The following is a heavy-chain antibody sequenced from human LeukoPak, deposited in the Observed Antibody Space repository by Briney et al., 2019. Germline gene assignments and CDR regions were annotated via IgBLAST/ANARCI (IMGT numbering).Heavy chain of an antibody. D-gene: IGHD6-13*01. CDR1: GFTFSDYY. CDR3: ARGSYSSSWKTFDY. CDR2: ISYDGSDK. Sequence: AGGSLRLSCAASGFTFSDYYMSWIRQAPGKGLEWVALISYDGSDKYYADSVKGRFTISRDNSKNTLYLQMNNLRPEDTAVYYCARGSYSSSWKTFDYWGQGTLVTVSS. J-gene: IGHJ4*02. V-gene: IGHV3-30*03.